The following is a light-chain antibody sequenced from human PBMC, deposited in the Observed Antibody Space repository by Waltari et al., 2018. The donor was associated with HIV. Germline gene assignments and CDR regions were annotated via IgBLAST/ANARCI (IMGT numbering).Light chain of an antibody. Sequence: QSALTQPPSASGSPGQSVTISCTGPSSDVGGSKYVPWYQQHPGKAPKLMIYEVNKRPSGVPDRFSGSKSANTASLTVSGLQADDEADYYCNSYAGSNNWVFGGGTKLTVL. CDR3: NSYAGSNNWV. J-gene: IGLJ3*02. CDR1: SSDVGGSKY. V-gene: IGLV2-8*01. CDR2: EVN.